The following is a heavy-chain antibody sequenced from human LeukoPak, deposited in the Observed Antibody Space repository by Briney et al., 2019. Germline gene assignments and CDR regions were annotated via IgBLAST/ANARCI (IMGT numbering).Heavy chain of an antibody. Sequence: SETLSLTCTVSGGSISSYYWSWIRQPPGKGLEWIGYIYYSGSTNYNPSLKSRVTISVDTSKNQFSLKLSSVTAADTAVYYCARVGGPWYYYDSSGYRYFDYWGQGTLVTVSS. J-gene: IGHJ4*02. V-gene: IGHV4-59*01. CDR3: ARVGGPWYYYDSSGYRYFDY. CDR2: IYYSGST. D-gene: IGHD3-22*01. CDR1: GGSISSYY.